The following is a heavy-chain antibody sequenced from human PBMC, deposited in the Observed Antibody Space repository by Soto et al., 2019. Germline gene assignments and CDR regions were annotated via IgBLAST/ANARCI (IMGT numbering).Heavy chain of an antibody. CDR3: AKRRGEGYFDL. V-gene: IGHV3-23*01. CDR2: IGGTSGST. D-gene: IGHD3-10*01. Sequence: EVQLLESGGGLVQPGGSLRLSCAASGFTFSNFVMSWVRRAPGKGLEWVSAIGGTSGSTYYADSVKGRFTISRDNSKNTLSLQMNSLRAEDTAVYYCAKRRGEGYFDLWGRGTLVTVSS. J-gene: IGHJ2*01. CDR1: GFTFSNFV.